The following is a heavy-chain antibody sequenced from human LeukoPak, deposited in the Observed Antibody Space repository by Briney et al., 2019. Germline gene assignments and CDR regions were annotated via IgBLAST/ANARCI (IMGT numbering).Heavy chain of an antibody. J-gene: IGHJ5*02. CDR2: IIPIFGTA. CDR1: GGTFSSYA. V-gene: IGHV1-69*06. CDR3: ARDRIAVAGTVGNWFDP. Sequence: GASVKVSCKASGGTFSSYAISWVRQAPGQGLEWMGGIIPIFGTANYAQKFQGRVTITADKSTSTAYMELSSLRSEDTAVYYCARDRIAVAGTVGNWFDPWGQGTLVTVSS. D-gene: IGHD6-19*01.